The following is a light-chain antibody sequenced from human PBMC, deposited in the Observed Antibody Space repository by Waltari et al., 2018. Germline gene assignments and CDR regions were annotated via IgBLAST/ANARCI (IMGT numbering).Light chain of an antibody. J-gene: IGLJ2*01. CDR2: DVS. CDR1: SSDVGGYNY. Sequence: QSALTQPASVSGSPGQSITISCTGTSSDVGGYNYVSWYQQHPGKAPKGMFNDVSNRPQGVSNRFSGSKSGNTASLTISGLQAEDEADYYCSSYTSSSTLVFGGGTKLTVL. CDR3: SSYTSSSTLV. V-gene: IGLV2-14*03.